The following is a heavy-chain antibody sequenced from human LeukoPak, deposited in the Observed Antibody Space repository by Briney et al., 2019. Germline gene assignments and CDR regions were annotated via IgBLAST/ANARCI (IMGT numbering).Heavy chain of an antibody. CDR1: GGTFSSYA. CDR3: ARDNWNYYFDY. D-gene: IGHD1-7*01. Sequence: ASVKVSCKASGGTFSSYAINWVRQAPGQGLEWMGMIVPIFDSVNYAQNFQGRVTITADESTGTAYMELSSLRSEDTAVYYCARDNWNYYFDYWGQGTLVTVSS. V-gene: IGHV1-69*13. CDR2: IVPIFDSV. J-gene: IGHJ4*02.